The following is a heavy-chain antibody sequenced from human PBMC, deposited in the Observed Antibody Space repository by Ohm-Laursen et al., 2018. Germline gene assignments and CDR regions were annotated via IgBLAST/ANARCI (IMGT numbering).Heavy chain of an antibody. J-gene: IGHJ6*02. D-gene: IGHD3-16*01. CDR1: GFTVSSNY. Sequence: SLRLSCAASGFTVSSNYMSWVRQAPGKGLEWVSVIYSGGSTYYADSVKGRFTISRDNSKNTLYLQMNSLRAEDTAVYYCERVTWGYYYYYGMDVWGQGTTVTVSS. CDR2: IYSGGST. V-gene: IGHV3-66*01. CDR3: ERVTWGYYYYYGMDV.